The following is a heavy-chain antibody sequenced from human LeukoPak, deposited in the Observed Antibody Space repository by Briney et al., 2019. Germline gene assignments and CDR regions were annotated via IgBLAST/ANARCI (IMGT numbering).Heavy chain of an antibody. CDR3: VKGLLLWFGELLYFDY. CDR2: ISYDGSNK. V-gene: IGHV3-30*14. D-gene: IGHD3-10*01. J-gene: IGHJ4*02. CDR1: GFTFSSYA. Sequence: GGSLRLSCAASGFTFSSYAMHWVRQAPGKGLEWVAVISYDGSNKYYADSVKGRFTISRDNSKNTLYLQMSSLRAEDTAVYYCVKGLLLWFGELLYFDYWGQGTLVTVSS.